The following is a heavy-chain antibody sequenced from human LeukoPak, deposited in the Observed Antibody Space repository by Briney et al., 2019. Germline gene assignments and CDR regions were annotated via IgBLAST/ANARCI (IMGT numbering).Heavy chain of an antibody. V-gene: IGHV4-59*01. CDR2: VSYTGRT. Sequence: SETLSLTCIVSGGSLSGNYWSWIRHPPGKRLEWIGYVSYTGRTKYNPSLQSRVTISIDTSKSQFSLKLTSVTSADTAVYSCARLLDNDISGDPDTFDVWGQGTTVIVSS. CDR3: ARLLDNDISGDPDTFDV. D-gene: IGHD3-22*01. J-gene: IGHJ3*01. CDR1: GGSLSGNY.